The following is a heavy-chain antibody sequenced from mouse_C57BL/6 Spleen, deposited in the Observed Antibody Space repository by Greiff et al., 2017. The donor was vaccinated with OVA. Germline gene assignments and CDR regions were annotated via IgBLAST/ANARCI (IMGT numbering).Heavy chain of an antibody. Sequence: EVKLVESGGGLVKPGGSLKLSCAASGFTFSDYGMHWVRQAPEKGLEWVAYISSGSSTIHYADTVKGRFTISRDNAKNTLFLQMTSLRSEDTAMYYCARGDGYYGDYWGQGTTLTVSS. CDR2: ISSGSSTI. V-gene: IGHV5-17*01. CDR1: GFTFSDYG. CDR3: ARGDGYYGDY. D-gene: IGHD2-3*01. J-gene: IGHJ2*01.